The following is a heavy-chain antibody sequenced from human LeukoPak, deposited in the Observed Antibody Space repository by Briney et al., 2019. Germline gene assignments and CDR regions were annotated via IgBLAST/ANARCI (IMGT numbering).Heavy chain of an antibody. J-gene: IGHJ4*02. CDR2: ISGSGGST. CDR1: AFTFSSYA. Sequence: GGSLRLSCAASAFTFSSYAVSWVRQAPGKGLEWVSVISGSGGSTFYADSVKGRFTISRDNSKNTLYLQMNSLRGEDTAIYYCAKDGEQQLIRGYFDYWGQGALVTVSS. V-gene: IGHV3-23*01. CDR3: AKDGEQQLIRGYFDY. D-gene: IGHD6-13*01.